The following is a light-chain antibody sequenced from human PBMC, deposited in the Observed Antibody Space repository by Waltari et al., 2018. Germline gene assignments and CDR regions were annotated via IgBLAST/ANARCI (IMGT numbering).Light chain of an antibody. V-gene: IGLV2-14*03. CDR3: SSFTDTHTLL. CDR1: SNDVGASNF. Sequence: QSALTQPASVSGSPGQSITISCTGTSNDVGASNFVAWYQQHPGRAPQLMVYDLPERPPGIFFRFLVSNSANTASRTISGLLPEDEAIYYCSSFTDTHTLLFGGGTTVTVL. CDR2: DLP. J-gene: IGLJ2*01.